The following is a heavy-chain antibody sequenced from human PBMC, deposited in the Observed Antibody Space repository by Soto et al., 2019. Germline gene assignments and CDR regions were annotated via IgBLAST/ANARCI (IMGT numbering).Heavy chain of an antibody. J-gene: IGHJ5*02. Sequence: EVQLLESGGGLVQPGGSLRLSCAASGFTFSSYAMSWVRQAPGKGLEWVSAISGSGGSTYYADSVKGRFTISRDNSKNTLYLQMNSLRAEDTAVYYCAKDPYCSGTSCWNWFDPWGQGTLVTVSS. CDR2: ISGSGGST. D-gene: IGHD2-2*01. CDR1: GFTFSSYA. CDR3: AKDPYCSGTSCWNWFDP. V-gene: IGHV3-23*01.